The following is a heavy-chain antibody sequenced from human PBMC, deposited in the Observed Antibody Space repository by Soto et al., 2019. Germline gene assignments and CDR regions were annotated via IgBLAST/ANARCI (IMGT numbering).Heavy chain of an antibody. D-gene: IGHD3-16*01. J-gene: IGHJ4*02. CDR1: GFTFSSYA. CDR3: AKGGELVMSRWVDYFDY. V-gene: IGHV3-23*01. Sequence: GGSLRLSCAASGFTFSSYAMSWVRQAPGKGLEWVSAISGSGGSTYYADSVKGRFTISRDNSKNTLYLQMNSLRAEDTAVYYCAKGGELVMSRWVDYFDYWGQGTLVTVS. CDR2: ISGSGGST.